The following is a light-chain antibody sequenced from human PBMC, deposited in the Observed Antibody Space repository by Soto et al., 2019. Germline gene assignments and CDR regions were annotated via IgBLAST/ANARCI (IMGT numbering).Light chain of an antibody. V-gene: IGKV3-15*01. CDR3: QQRDNWPPT. Sequence: EIVMRQRSATLYVSQGGRATLSCRASQSISGALAWYQQKPGQAPRLLIYGASTRATSFPARFSGSGSGTDFTLTISSLQSEDFAVYFCQQRDNWPPTFGGGTKVDIK. CDR2: GAS. J-gene: IGKJ4*01. CDR1: QSISGA.